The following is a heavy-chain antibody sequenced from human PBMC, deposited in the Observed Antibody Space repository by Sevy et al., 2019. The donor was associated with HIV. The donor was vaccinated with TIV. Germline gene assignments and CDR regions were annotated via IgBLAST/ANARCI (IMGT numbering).Heavy chain of an antibody. Sequence: KAGPPVKVSCKASGYTFTSYDINWVRQATGQGLEWMGWMNPNSGNTGYAQKFQGRVTMTRNTSISTAYMELSSLRSEDTAVYYCARGDIVVVPASGFDLWGRGTLVTVSS. CDR3: ARGDIVVVPASGFDL. V-gene: IGHV1-8*01. CDR1: GYTFTSYD. J-gene: IGHJ2*01. CDR2: MNPNSGNT. D-gene: IGHD2-2*01.